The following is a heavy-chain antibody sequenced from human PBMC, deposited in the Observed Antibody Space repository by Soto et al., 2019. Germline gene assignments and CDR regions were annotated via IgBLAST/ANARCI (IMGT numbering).Heavy chain of an antibody. D-gene: IGHD1-26*01. CDR3: ARQSFSGSYYYYYYGMDV. V-gene: IGHV3-30-3*01. Sequence: GGSLRLSCAASGFTFSSYAMHWVRQAPGKGLEWVAVISYDGSNKYYADSVKGRFTISRDNSKNTLYLQMNSLRAEDTAVYYCARQSFSGSYYYYYYGMDVWGQGTTVTVSS. CDR2: ISYDGSNK. J-gene: IGHJ6*02. CDR1: GFTFSSYA.